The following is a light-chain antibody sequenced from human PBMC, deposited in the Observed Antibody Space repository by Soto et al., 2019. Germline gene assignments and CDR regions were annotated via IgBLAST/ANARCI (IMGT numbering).Light chain of an antibody. Sequence: DIQMTQSPSSLSASVGDRVTIACRASQGISNYLAWYQQRPGNVPKLLLYAASTLQSGVPSRFSGSGSGTDFTLTISSLQPEDVATYYCQQYNSAPRGFTFGPGTQVDIK. CDR1: QGISNY. V-gene: IGKV1-27*01. CDR3: QQYNSAPRGFT. CDR2: AAS. J-gene: IGKJ3*01.